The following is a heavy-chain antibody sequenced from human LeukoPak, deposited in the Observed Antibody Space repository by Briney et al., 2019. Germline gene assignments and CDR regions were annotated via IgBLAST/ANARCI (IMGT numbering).Heavy chain of an antibody. CDR1: GYSISSGYY. Sequence: SETPSLTCTVSGYSISSGYYWGWIRQPPGKGLEWIGSIYHSGSTYYNPSLKSRVTISVDTSKNQFSLKLSSVTAADTAVYYCARVKRYYDSSGYVYYYYMDVWGKGTTVTVSS. CDR3: ARVKRYYDSSGYVYYYYMDV. V-gene: IGHV4-38-2*02. D-gene: IGHD3-22*01. CDR2: IYHSGST. J-gene: IGHJ6*03.